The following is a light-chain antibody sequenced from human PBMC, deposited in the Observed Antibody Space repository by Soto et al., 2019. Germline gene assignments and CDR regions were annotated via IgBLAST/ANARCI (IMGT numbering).Light chain of an antibody. J-gene: IGKJ2*01. CDR1: QSLLHSNGYNY. V-gene: IGKV2-28*01. CDR2: LGS. Sequence: DIVMTQSPLSLPFTPGDPASISCRSSQSLLHSNGYNYLDWYLQKPGQSPQLLICLGSNRASGVPDRISGSGSGTDFTLKISRVEAEDVGVYYCMQALQTPYTFGQGTKLEIK. CDR3: MQALQTPYT.